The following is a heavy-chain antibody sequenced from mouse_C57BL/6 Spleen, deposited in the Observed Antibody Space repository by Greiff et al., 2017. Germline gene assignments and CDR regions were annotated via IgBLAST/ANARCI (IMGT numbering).Heavy chain of an antibody. J-gene: IGHJ3*01. CDR1: GFTFTDYY. CDR3: ARYNENYDYGGGPFAY. D-gene: IGHD2-4*01. Sequence: EVNLVESGGGLVQPGGSLSLSCAASGFTFTDYYMSWVRQPPGKALEWLGFIRNKANGYTTEYSASVKGRFTISRDNSQSILYLQMNALRAEDSATYYCARYNENYDYGGGPFAYWGQGTLVTVSA. CDR2: IRNKANGYTT. V-gene: IGHV7-3*01.